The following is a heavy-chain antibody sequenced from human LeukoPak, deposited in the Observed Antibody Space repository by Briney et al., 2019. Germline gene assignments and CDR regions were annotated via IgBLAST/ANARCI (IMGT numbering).Heavy chain of an antibody. CDR2: INPNSGGT. D-gene: IGHD2-2*02. J-gene: IGHJ6*03. CDR3: AALGYCSSTTCYTNYYYYMDV. CDR1: GYTFTGYY. Sequence: ASVKVSCKASGYTFTGYYMHWVRQAPGRGLEWMGWINPNSGGTNYAQKFQGRVTMTRDTSISTAYMELSRLRTDDTAVYYCAALGYCSSTTCYTNYYYYMDVWGKGTTVTVSS. V-gene: IGHV1-2*02.